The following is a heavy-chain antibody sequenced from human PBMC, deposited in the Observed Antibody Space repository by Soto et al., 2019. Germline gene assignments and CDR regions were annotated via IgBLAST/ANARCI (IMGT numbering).Heavy chain of an antibody. CDR2: INPSGGST. CDR3: ARVPIAAAGTGCFDL. V-gene: IGHV1-46*03. Sequence: ASGKVSCKASGYTFTSYYMHWVRQAPGQGLEWMGIINPSGGSTSYAQKFQGRVTMTRDTSTSTVYMELSSLRSEDTAVYYCARVPIAAAGTGCFDLWGQGTLVTVAS. J-gene: IGHJ5*02. D-gene: IGHD6-13*01. CDR1: GYTFTSYY.